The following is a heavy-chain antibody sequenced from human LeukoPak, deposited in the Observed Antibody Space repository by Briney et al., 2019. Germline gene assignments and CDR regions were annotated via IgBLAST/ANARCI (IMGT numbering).Heavy chain of an antibody. CDR2: IYTSGST. V-gene: IGHV4-4*09. D-gene: IGHD5-24*01. J-gene: IGHJ4*02. CDR1: GGSISSYY. Sequence: SETLSLTCTVSGGSISSYYWSWIQQPPGKGLEWIGYIYTSGSTNYNPSLKSRVTISVDTSKNQFSLKLSSVTAADPAVYYCARLSRDGYRIDYWGQGTLVTVSS. CDR3: ARLSRDGYRIDY.